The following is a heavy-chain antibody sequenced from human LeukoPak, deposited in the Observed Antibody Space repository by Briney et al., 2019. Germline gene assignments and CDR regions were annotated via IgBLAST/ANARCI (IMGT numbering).Heavy chain of an antibody. CDR3: AKDRNPYDYVWGSYRHMTHAQDY. CDR1: GFTFSSYA. V-gene: IGHV3-23*01. J-gene: IGHJ4*02. CDR2: ISGSGGST. Sequence: GFLRLSCAASGFTFSSYAMSWVRQAPGKGLEWVSGISGSGGSTYYADSVKGRFTISRDNSKNTLHLQMNSLRAEDSAVYYCAKDRNPYDYVWGSYRHMTHAQDYWGQGTLVTVSS. D-gene: IGHD3-16*02.